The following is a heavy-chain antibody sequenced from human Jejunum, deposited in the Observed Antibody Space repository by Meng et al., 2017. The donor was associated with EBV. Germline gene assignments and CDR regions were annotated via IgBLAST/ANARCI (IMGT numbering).Heavy chain of an antibody. D-gene: IGHD5-12*01. V-gene: IGHV2-5*02. CDR1: GFSLTTSGVG. CDR3: AHSPMRTSSSGYPRGFDY. J-gene: IGHJ4*02. Sequence: HITLKESGPTLVKPTQTLTLTCTFSGFSLTTSGVGVGWIRQPPGKAPEWLALIYWDDDKRYSPSLKSRLTITKDTSKNQVVLTMTNMDPVDTGTYFCAHSPMRTSSSGYPRGFDYWGQGTLVTVSS. CDR2: IYWDDDK.